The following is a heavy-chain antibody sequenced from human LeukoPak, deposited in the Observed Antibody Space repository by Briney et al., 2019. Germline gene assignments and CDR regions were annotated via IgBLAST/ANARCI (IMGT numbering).Heavy chain of an antibody. CDR2: INHSGST. D-gene: IGHD5-24*01. V-gene: IGHV4-34*01. Sequence: SETLSLTCAVYGGSFSGYYWSWIRQPPGKGLEWIGEINHSGSTNYNPSLKSRVTISVDTSKNQFSLKLSSVTAADTAVYYCARAVGTDGYNLWVYWGQGTLVTVSS. CDR3: ARAVGTDGYNLWVY. CDR1: GGSFSGYY. J-gene: IGHJ4*02.